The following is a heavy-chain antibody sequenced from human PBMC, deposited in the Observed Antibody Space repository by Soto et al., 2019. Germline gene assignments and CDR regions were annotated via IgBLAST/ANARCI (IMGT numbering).Heavy chain of an antibody. CDR2: INAGNGNT. CDR3: ARSIVVVTAADY. CDR1: GYTFTSYA. Sequence: QVQLVQSGAEVKKPGASVKVSCKASGYTFTSYAMHWVRQDPGQRLEWMGWINAGNGNTKYSQKFKGRVTINRYTSASTAYMELSSLRSEDKAVYYCARSIVVVTAADYWGQGTLVTVSS. V-gene: IGHV1-3*01. J-gene: IGHJ4*02. D-gene: IGHD2-21*02.